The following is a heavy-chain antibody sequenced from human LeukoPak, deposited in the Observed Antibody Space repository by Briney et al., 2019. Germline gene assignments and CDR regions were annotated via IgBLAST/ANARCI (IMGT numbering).Heavy chain of an antibody. CDR2: IYYSGST. Sequence: SETLSLTCTVSGGFISSYYWSWIRQPPGKGLEWIGYIYYSGSTNYNPSLKSRVTISVDTSKNQFSLKLSSVTAADTAVYYCARAYYYGLGNLWFDPWGQGTLVTVSS. CDR3: ARAYYYGLGNLWFDP. V-gene: IGHV4-59*08. D-gene: IGHD3-10*01. J-gene: IGHJ5*02. CDR1: GGFISSYY.